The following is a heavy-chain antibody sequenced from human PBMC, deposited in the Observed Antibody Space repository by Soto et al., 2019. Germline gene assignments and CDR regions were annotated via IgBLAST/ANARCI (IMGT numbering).Heavy chain of an antibody. Sequence: GGSLRLSCAASGLTFDNYAMSWVRQAPGKGLEWVSAISRSGSDTYYADSVRGRFTNSRDNSKNTLYLQMSSLRAEDSALYYCAKDHDDWNPADAFDVWGQGTMVTVSS. D-gene: IGHD1-1*01. J-gene: IGHJ3*01. CDR3: AKDHDDWNPADAFDV. CDR1: GLTFDNYA. CDR2: ISRSGSDT. V-gene: IGHV3-23*01.